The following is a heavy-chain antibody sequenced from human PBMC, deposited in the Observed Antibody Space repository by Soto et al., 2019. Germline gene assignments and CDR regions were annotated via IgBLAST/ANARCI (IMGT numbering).Heavy chain of an antibody. CDR3: ARDIPIGSGSYFYRY. V-gene: IGHV1-18*01. CDR2: ISAYNGNT. CDR1: GYTFTSYG. Sequence: ASVKVSCKASGYTFTSYGISWVRQAPGQGLEWMGWISAYNGNTNYAQKLQGRVTMTTDTSTSTAYMELRSLRSDDTAVYYCARDIPIGSGSYFYRYWGQGTLVTVSS. D-gene: IGHD1-26*01. J-gene: IGHJ4*02.